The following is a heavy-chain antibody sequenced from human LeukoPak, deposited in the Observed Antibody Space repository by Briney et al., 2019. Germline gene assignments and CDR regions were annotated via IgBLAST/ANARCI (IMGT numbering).Heavy chain of an antibody. J-gene: IGHJ6*02. CDR2: ISRSGSTI. V-gene: IGHV3-48*03. CDR3: ARVSSGLSMDV. CDR1: GFPFSNYE. D-gene: IGHD3-16*01. Sequence: GSLRLSSSASGFPFSNYEMNWVRRAPGKGLEWVSYISRSGSTIYYPHSVKGRLTISRDNTKNSLSLQMNSLRAEDTAVYYCARVSSGLSMDVWGQGTTVTVSS.